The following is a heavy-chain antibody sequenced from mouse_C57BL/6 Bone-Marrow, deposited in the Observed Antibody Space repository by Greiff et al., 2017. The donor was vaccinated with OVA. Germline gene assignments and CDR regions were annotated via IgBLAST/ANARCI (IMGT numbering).Heavy chain of an antibody. Sequence: VQLQQPGAELVKPGASVKLSCTASGFNIKDYYMPWVKQRTEQGLEWIGRIDPEDGETKYAPKFQGKATITADTSSNTAYLQLSSLTSEDTAVYYCAAYGNYFDYWGQGTTLTVSS. CDR3: AAYGNYFDY. J-gene: IGHJ2*01. V-gene: IGHV14-2*01. CDR1: GFNIKDYY. D-gene: IGHD2-1*01. CDR2: IDPEDGET.